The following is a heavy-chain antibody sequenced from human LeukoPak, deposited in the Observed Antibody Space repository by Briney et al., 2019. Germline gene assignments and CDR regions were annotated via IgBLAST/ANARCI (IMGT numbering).Heavy chain of an antibody. CDR1: GFSFSVYW. Sequence: GGSLRLSCAASGFSFSVYWMHWVRQAPGKGPVWVSRIKTDGSITDYADFVKGRFTISRDNAKNSLYLQMNGLRAEDTAVYYCARGDSSGWYFDYWGQGTLVTVSS. CDR3: ARGDSSGWYFDY. D-gene: IGHD6-19*01. J-gene: IGHJ4*02. CDR2: IKTDGSIT. V-gene: IGHV3-74*01.